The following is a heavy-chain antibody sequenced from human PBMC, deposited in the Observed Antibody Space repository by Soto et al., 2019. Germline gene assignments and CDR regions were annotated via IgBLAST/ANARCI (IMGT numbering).Heavy chain of an antibody. CDR1: GYTFSAFW. D-gene: IGHD2-8*01. CDR3: ARLSTRFCTKTTCHHYSGIDNW. J-gene: IGHJ5*01. V-gene: IGHV5-10-1*01. Sequence: GESLKISCQASGYTFSAFWITWVRQMPGKGLEWMATIDPRDSYSNYSLSFQGHVTISADKSIGSAYLHCSTLEASDTAIYYCARLSTRFCTKTTCHHYSGIDNW. CDR2: IDPRDSYS.